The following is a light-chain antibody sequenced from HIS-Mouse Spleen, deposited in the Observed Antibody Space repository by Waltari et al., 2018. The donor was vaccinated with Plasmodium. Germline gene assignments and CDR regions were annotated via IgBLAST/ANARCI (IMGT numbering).Light chain of an antibody. CDR1: SRDVGSYNL. CDR3: CSYAGSSTYV. V-gene: IGLV2-23*01. J-gene: IGLJ1*01. CDR2: EGS. Sequence: QSALTQPASVSGSPGQSITISCTGTSRDVGSYNLASWYQQHPGKAPQLMIYEGSKRPYGVSNRFSGSKSGNTASLTISGLQAEDEADYYCCSYAGSSTYVFGTGTKVTVL.